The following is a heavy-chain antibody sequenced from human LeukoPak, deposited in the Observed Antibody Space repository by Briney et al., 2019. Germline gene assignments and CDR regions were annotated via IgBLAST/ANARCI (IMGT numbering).Heavy chain of an antibody. V-gene: IGHV1-8*03. CDR3: ARGSLFGGYSSSWYYFDY. D-gene: IGHD6-13*01. CDR1: GYTFTSYD. Sequence: ASVKVSCKASGYTFTSYDINWVRQATGQGLEWMGWMNPNSGNTGYAQKFQGRVTITRNTSISTAYMELSSLRSEDTAVYYCARGSLFGGYSSSWYYFDYWGQGTLVTVSS. CDR2: MNPNSGNT. J-gene: IGHJ4*02.